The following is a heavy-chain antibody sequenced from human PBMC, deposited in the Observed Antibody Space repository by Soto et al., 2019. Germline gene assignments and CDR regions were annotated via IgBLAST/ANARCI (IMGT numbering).Heavy chain of an antibody. CDR1: SGSISSSNW. Sequence: SETLSLTCAVSSGSISSSNWWSWVRQPPGKGLEWIGEIYHSGSTNYNPSLKSRVTISVDKSKNQFSLKLSSVTAADTAVYYCARAGTMVRGATRWFDPWGQGTLVTVSS. D-gene: IGHD3-10*01. CDR3: ARAGTMVRGATRWFDP. V-gene: IGHV4-4*02. CDR2: IYHSGST. J-gene: IGHJ5*02.